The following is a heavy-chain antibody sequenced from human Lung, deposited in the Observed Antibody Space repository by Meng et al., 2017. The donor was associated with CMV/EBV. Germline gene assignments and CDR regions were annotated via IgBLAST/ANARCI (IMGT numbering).Heavy chain of an antibody. Sequence: SXXVSXXASGYKFTDYGITWVRQAPGQGLEWMGWIYTYNGNTNFAQNVQGRGSMTRDTSTSTAYMELRSLRSDDTAVYYCARSKIAARSHYYYGMDVWGQGXTVTVSS. CDR3: ARSKIAARSHYYYGMDV. D-gene: IGHD6-6*01. V-gene: IGHV1-18*01. J-gene: IGHJ6*02. CDR1: GYKFTDYG. CDR2: IYTYNGNT.